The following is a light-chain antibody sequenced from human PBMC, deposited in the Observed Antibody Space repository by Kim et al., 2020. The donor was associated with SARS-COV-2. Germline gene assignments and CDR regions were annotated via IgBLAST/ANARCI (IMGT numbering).Light chain of an antibody. J-gene: IGLJ3*02. CDR2: GKN. CDR1: SLRSYY. CDR3: NSRDSSGNHWV. V-gene: IGLV3-19*01. Sequence: SSELTQAPAVSVALGQTVRITCQGDSLRSYYASWYQQKPGQAPVLVIYGKNNRPSGIPDRFSGSSSGNTASLTITGAQAEDEADYYCNSRDSSGNHWVF.